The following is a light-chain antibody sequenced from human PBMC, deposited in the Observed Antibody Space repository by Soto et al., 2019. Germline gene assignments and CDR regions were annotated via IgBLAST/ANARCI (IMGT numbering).Light chain of an antibody. Sequence: IVLTQSPCTLSLSPGERATLSCRASQSVSSSYLAWYQQKPGQAPRLLIYGASTRATDVPDRFSGSGSGADFTLTISRLEPEDFAVYYCQQYGSSPPRTCGQGTKV. J-gene: IGKJ1*01. CDR3: QQYGSSPPRT. V-gene: IGKV3-20*01. CDR2: GAS. CDR1: QSVSSSY.